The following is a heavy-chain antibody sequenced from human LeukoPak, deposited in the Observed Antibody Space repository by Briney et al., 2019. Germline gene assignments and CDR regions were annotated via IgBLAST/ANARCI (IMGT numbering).Heavy chain of an antibody. CDR3: ARDPGLAGPRPSPFDY. Sequence: GGSLRLSCAASGFTFSSYSMNWVRQAPGKGLEWVSSISSSSSYIYYADSVKGRYIISRDNAKNSLYLQMNSLRAEDTAVYYCARDPGLAGPRPSPFDYWGQGTLVTVSS. V-gene: IGHV3-21*01. CDR1: GFTFSSYS. CDR2: ISSSSSYI. D-gene: IGHD6-19*01. J-gene: IGHJ4*02.